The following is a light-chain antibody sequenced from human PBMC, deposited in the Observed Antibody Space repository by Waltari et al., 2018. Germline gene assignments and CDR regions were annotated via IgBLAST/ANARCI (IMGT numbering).Light chain of an antibody. V-gene: IGLV2-14*01. J-gene: IGLJ2*01. Sequence: QSALTQPASVSGSPGQSITISCTGTSSAVGGYNYVSGDQQHPGKAPKLMIYEVSNRPSGVSNRFSGSKSGNTASLTISGLQAEDEADYYCSSYTSSSTVVFGGGTKLTVL. CDR3: SSYTSSSTVV. CDR1: SSAVGGYNY. CDR2: EVS.